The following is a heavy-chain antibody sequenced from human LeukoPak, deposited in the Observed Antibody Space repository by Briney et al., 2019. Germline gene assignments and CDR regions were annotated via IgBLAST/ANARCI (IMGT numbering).Heavy chain of an antibody. V-gene: IGHV3-30*02. Sequence: HPGRSLRLSCAASGFPFSSYGMHWVRQAPGKGLEWVAFIPYDGSDKFYADSVKGRFTISRDNSKNTLYLQMNSLRAEDTAVYYCAAMTSVTTGDYWGQGTLVTVSS. D-gene: IGHD4-11*01. CDR1: GFPFSSYG. CDR3: AAMTSVTTGDY. CDR2: IPYDGSDK. J-gene: IGHJ4*02.